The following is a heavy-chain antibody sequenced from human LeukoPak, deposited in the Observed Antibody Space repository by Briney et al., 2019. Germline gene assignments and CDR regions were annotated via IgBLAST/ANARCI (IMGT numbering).Heavy chain of an antibody. CDR2: INTVGILI. V-gene: IGHV3-48*02. J-gene: IGHJ3*02. Sequence: GGSLRLSCAASGFTFSSYSMSWVRQAPGKGLEWVSYINTVGILIHYGDSVKGRFTISRDNAKNSLNLQMNSLRDEDTAVYYCAREGYYGAFDIWGQGTVVTVSS. CDR3: AREGYYGAFDI. CDR1: GFTFSSYS. D-gene: IGHD3-10*01.